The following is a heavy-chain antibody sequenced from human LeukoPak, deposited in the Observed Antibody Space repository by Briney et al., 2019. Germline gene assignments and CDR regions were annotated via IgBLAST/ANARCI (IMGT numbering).Heavy chain of an antibody. CDR2: IYYSGST. CDR3: ARRHYEILSGYPS. Sequence: SETLSLTCTVSGGSITNYYWSWIRQPPGKGLEWIGYIYYSGSTNYNPSLKSRVTISVDTSKNQFSLKLSSVTAADTAVYYCARRHYEILSGYPSWGQGILVTVSS. V-gene: IGHV4-59*01. J-gene: IGHJ4*02. CDR1: GGSITNYY. D-gene: IGHD3-9*01.